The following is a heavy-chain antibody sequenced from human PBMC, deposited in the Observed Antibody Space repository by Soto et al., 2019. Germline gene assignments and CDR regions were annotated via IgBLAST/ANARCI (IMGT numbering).Heavy chain of an antibody. Sequence: GGSLRLSCAASGFTFSSYDMHWVRQATGKGLEWVSAIGTAGDTYYPGSVKGRFTISRENAKNSLYLQMNSLRAGDTAVYYCARGRGYSGYDSYFDYWGQGTLVTVSS. V-gene: IGHV3-13*01. J-gene: IGHJ4*02. CDR2: IGTAGDT. CDR3: ARGRGYSGYDSYFDY. CDR1: GFTFSSYD. D-gene: IGHD5-12*01.